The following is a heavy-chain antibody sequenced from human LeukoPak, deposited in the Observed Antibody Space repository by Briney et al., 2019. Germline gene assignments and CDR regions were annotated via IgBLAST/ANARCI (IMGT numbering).Heavy chain of an antibody. J-gene: IGHJ4*02. D-gene: IGHD5-24*01. V-gene: IGHV1-69*13. Sequence: ASVKVSCKASGGTFSSYAISWVRQAPGQGLEWMGGIIPIFGTANYAQKFQGRVTLTADESTSTAYMELSSVRSEDTAVYYCASAPDGYHSHFDYWGQGTLVTVSS. CDR2: IIPIFGTA. CDR3: ASAPDGYHSHFDY. CDR1: GGTFSSYA.